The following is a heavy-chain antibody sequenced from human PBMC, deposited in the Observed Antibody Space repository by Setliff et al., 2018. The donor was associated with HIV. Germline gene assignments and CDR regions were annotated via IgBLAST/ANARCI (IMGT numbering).Heavy chain of an antibody. D-gene: IGHD6-19*01. V-gene: IGHV4-39*07. CDR2: FNHSGST. Sequence: KPSETLSLTCTVSGASIGRRSDCWGWIRQPPGKGLEWIGSFNHSGSTNYNPSLKSRVTISVDTSKNQFSLKLTSVTAADSATYYCARWVYNSAWSLDYWGQGTLVTVSS. CDR3: ARWVYNSAWSLDY. CDR1: GASIGRRSDC. J-gene: IGHJ4*02.